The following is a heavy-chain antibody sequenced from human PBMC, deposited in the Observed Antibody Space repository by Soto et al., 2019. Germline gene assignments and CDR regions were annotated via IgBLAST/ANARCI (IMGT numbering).Heavy chain of an antibody. CDR1: GFTFSSYG. CDR2: IWYDGSNK. CDR3: ARDRQQISSSSAGYGMDV. J-gene: IGHJ6*02. D-gene: IGHD6-6*01. V-gene: IGHV3-33*01. Sequence: GGSLRLSCAASGFTFSSYGMHWVRQAPGKGLEWVAVIWYDGSNKYYADSVKGRFTISRDNSKNTLYLQMNSLRAEDKAVYYCARDRQQISSSSAGYGMDVWGQGTTVTVSS.